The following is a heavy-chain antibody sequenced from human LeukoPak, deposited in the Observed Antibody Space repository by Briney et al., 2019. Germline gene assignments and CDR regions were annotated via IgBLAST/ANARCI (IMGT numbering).Heavy chain of an antibody. CDR2: IYYSGRT. Sequence: SETLSLTCTVSGGSISSSSYYWGWIRQPPGKGLGWFGGIYYSGRTYYNPSLKSRVTISVDTSKSQYSLKLSSVTAADTAVYYCASLEPVKVVPAALTYDYWGQGTLVTVSS. CDR1: GGSISSSSYY. V-gene: IGHV4-39*01. D-gene: IGHD2-2*01. J-gene: IGHJ4*02. CDR3: ASLEPVKVVPAALTYDY.